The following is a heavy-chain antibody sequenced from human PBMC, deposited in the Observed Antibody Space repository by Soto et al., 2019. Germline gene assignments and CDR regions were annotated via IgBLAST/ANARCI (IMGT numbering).Heavy chain of an antibody. CDR3: ARVFDYGDYRPLDY. V-gene: IGHV3-21*01. Sequence: EVQLVESGGGLVKPGGSLRLSCVASGFTFSDYSMNWVRQAPGKGLEWISSISSSGSYIYYADSVKGRFTISRDDAKNSLYLQMNSLRAEDTAVYYCARVFDYGDYRPLDYWGRRTLVTVSS. CDR2: ISSSGSYI. J-gene: IGHJ4*02. D-gene: IGHD4-17*01. CDR1: GFTFSDYS.